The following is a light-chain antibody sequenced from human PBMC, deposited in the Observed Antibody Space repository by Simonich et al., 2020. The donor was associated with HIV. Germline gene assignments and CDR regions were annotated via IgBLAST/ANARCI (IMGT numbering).Light chain of an antibody. V-gene: IGLV4-69*01. Sequence: QLVLPQSPSASASLGASVRLTCTLSSVPSRYDSAWHQQQPEKCPRYLMKVDSDGSHSKGGRIPDRFSGSSYGAERYLTISGLQAEDEADYHCLSYTSSSTLGVFGEGTKLTVV. J-gene: IGLJ3*02. CDR2: VDSDGSH. CDR1: SVPSRYD. CDR3: LSYTSSSTLGV.